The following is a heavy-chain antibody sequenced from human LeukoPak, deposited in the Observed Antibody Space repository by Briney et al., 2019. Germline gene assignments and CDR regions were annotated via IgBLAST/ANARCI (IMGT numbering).Heavy chain of an antibody. V-gene: IGHV3-9*01. Sequence: GRSLRLSCAASGFTFSSYAMHWVRQAPGKGLEWVSGISWNSGSIGYADSVKGRFTISRDNAKNSLYLQMNSLRAEDTALYYCAKDMAYDSSGYMGDWGQGTLVTVSS. CDR1: GFTFSSYA. D-gene: IGHD3-22*01. CDR3: AKDMAYDSSGYMGD. J-gene: IGHJ4*02. CDR2: ISWNSGSI.